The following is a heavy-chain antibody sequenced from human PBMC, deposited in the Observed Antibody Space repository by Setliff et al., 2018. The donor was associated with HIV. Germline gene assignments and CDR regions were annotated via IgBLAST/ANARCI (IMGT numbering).Heavy chain of an antibody. V-gene: IGHV4-61*02. D-gene: IGHD3-22*01. CDR2: IYTNGNT. CDR3: ARDRLTYYFDY. CDR1: GGSISRGSYY. J-gene: IGHJ4*02. Sequence: SETLSLTCTVSGGSISRGSYYWSWIRQPAGKGLEWTGRIYTNGNTNYNPSLKSRVTMSMDTSKNQFSLKLSSVTAADTAVYYCARDRLTYYFDYWGQGILVTVSS.